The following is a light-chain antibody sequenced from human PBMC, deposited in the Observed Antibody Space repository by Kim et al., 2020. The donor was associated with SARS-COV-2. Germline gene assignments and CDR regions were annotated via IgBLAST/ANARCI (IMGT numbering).Light chain of an antibody. CDR1: QDIRDF. J-gene: IGKJ1*01. CDR2: AAS. V-gene: IGKV1-27*01. CDR3: QKYNSAPRT. Sequence: ASVGDRVTIPCRASQDIRDFLAWYQQKPGKVPQLLIYAASALQSGVPSRFSGNGSGTDFTLTISSLQPEDVGSYYCQKYNSAPRTFGQGTKVDIK.